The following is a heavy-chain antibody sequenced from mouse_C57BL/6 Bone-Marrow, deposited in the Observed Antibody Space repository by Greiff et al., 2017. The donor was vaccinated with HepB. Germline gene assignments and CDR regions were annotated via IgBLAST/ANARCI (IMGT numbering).Heavy chain of an antibody. CDR3: RTCYAAY. CDR2: IDPENGDT. D-gene: IGHD1-1*01. Sequence: VHVKQSGAELVRPGASVKLSCTASGFNIKDDYMHWVKQRPEQGLEWIGWIDPENGDTAYASKFQGKAAITADTSSNTAYLQLSRLTSEDTAVYYCRTCYAAYWGQGTLVTVSA. J-gene: IGHJ3*01. V-gene: IGHV14-4*01. CDR1: GFNIKDDY.